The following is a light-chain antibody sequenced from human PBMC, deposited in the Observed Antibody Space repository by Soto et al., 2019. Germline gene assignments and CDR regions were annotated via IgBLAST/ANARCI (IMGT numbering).Light chain of an antibody. CDR2: EVS. Sequence: QSVLTQPASVSGSRGQSITISCTGTSSDVGNYNYVSWYRQHPGKAPKLMIYEVSNRPSGFSNRFSGSKSGNTASLTISGLQAEDEADYYCSSYTSNSTLYVFGTGTKVTVL. J-gene: IGLJ1*01. V-gene: IGLV2-14*01. CDR3: SSYTSNSTLYV. CDR1: SSDVGNYNY.